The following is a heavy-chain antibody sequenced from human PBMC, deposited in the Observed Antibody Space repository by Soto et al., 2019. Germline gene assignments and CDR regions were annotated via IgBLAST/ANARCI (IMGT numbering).Heavy chain of an antibody. V-gene: IGHV4-34*01. D-gene: IGHD6-13*01. Sequence: SETLSLTCAVYGGSFSGYYWTWIRQPPGTGLEWIGEINHSGSTNYNPSLKSRVTISVDTSKNQFSLKLTSVTAADTAVYYCARVHSSSYHYFDYWGQGTLVTVSS. J-gene: IGHJ4*02. CDR1: GGSFSGYY. CDR3: ARVHSSSYHYFDY. CDR2: INHSGST.